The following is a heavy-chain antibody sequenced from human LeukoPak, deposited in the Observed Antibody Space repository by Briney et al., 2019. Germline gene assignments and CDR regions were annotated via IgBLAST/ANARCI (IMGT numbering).Heavy chain of an antibody. Sequence: GSLRLSCAASGFTFNGYWMTWVRQAPGKGLEGVAIIKSDGSEEYYVDSVKGRFTVSRVNAKNSLFLQLNSLRAEDTAVYYCARESSWTFDVWGQGTMVTASS. J-gene: IGHJ3*01. CDR2: IKSDGSEE. CDR3: ARESSWTFDV. D-gene: IGHD3-3*01. CDR1: GFTFNGYW. V-gene: IGHV3-7*03.